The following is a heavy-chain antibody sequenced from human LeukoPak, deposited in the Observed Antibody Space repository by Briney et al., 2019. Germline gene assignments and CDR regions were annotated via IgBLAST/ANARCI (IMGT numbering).Heavy chain of an antibody. D-gene: IGHD3-10*01. CDR2: IRYDGSNK. J-gene: IGHJ4*02. CDR3: ARDRDSTLDFDY. Sequence: GGSLRLSCAASGFTFSSYGMPWVRQAPGKGLEWVAVIRYDGSNKYYADSVKGRFTISRDNSKNTLYLQMNSLRAEDTAVYYCARDRDSTLDFDYWGQGTLVTVSS. CDR1: GFTFSSYG. V-gene: IGHV3-30*02.